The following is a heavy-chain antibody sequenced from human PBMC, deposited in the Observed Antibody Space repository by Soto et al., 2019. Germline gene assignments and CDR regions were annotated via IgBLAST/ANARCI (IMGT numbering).Heavy chain of an antibody. D-gene: IGHD2-2*01. CDR2: TYYRSKWYN. V-gene: IGHV6-1*01. CDR1: VSSNSAA. CDR3: AREIVVVPAAYNWFDP. Sequence: VSSNSAAWNWIRQSPSRGLEWLGRTYYRSKWYNDYAVSVKSRITINPDTSKNQFSLQLNSVTPEDTAVYYCAREIVVVPAAYNWFDPWGQGTLVTVSS. J-gene: IGHJ5*02.